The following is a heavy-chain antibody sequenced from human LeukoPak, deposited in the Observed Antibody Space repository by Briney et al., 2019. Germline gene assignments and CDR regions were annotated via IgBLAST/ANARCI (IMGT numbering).Heavy chain of an antibody. CDR1: GYTFTGYY. D-gene: IGHD5-24*01. Sequence: GGPVKVSCKASGYTFTGYYMHWVRQAPGQGLEWMGWINPNSGGTNYAQKFQGRVTMTRDTSISTAYMELSRLRSDDTAVYYCARFSRDGYNLYFDYWGQGTLVTVSS. CDR3: ARFSRDGYNLYFDY. J-gene: IGHJ4*02. CDR2: INPNSGGT. V-gene: IGHV1-2*02.